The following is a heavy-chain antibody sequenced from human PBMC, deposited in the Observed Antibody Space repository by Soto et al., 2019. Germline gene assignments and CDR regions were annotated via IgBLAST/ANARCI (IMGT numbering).Heavy chain of an antibody. J-gene: IGHJ4*02. CDR2: IHHSRST. CDR1: GLSISSDNW. D-gene: IGHD6-13*01. V-gene: IGHV4-4*02. Sequence: QVQLQESGPGLVRPSGTVSLTCAVSGLSISSDNWWSWVRQPPGKGLERIGEIHHSRSTNYNPSLKSRVTMSVVPSKDLFSLTLNSVTAADTAFYYSARDQGSHPGDWGQGTLVSVSS. CDR3: ARDQGSHPGD.